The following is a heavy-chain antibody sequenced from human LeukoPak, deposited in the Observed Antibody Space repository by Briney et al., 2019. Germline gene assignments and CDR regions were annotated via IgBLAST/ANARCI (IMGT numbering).Heavy chain of an antibody. CDR2: ITASSTAI. CDR3: ARTYYDILTGYNPYFDY. V-gene: IGHV3-21*01. CDR1: GFTFNTYT. J-gene: IGHJ4*02. D-gene: IGHD3-9*01. Sequence: GALRLSCAASGFTFNTYTMNWVRQAPGKGLEWVSSITASSTAIYSADSVKGRFTISRDNAKNFLYLQMNSLRAEDTAVYYCARTYYDILTGYNPYFDYWGQGILVTVSS.